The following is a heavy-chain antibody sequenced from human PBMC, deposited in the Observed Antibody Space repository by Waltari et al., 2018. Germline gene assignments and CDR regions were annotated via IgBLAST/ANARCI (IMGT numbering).Heavy chain of an antibody. J-gene: IGHJ3*02. V-gene: IGHV3-23*04. D-gene: IGHD3-10*01. CDR2: IGGSTGST. Sequence: EVQLVESGGGLVQPGGSLRLSCTASGFTFSSYGMTWVRPAPGKGLEGVSAIGGSTGSTNYADSVRGRFTISRDNSKNTLYLQMNSLRAEDTALYYCAKSGRSPWAFDIWGQGTMVTVSS. CDR1: GFTFSSYG. CDR3: AKSGRSPWAFDI.